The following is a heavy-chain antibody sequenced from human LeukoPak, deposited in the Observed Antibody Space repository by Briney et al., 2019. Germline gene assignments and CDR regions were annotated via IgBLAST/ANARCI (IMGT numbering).Heavy chain of an antibody. J-gene: IGHJ4*02. V-gene: IGHV5-51*01. D-gene: IGHD3-10*01. CDR1: GYSFTTYW. CDR3: AREAYGSGSPLDY. CDR2: IYPGDSET. Sequence: GESLKISCKGSGYSFTTYWIGWVRQMPGKGLEWMGIIYPGDSETRYSPSFQGQVTISADKSISTAYLQWSSLKASDTAMYYCAREAYGSGSPLDYWGQGTLVTVSS.